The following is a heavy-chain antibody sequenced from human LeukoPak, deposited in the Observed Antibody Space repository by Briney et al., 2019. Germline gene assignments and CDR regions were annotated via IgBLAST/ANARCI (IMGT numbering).Heavy chain of an antibody. J-gene: IGHJ4*02. D-gene: IGHD5-18*01. CDR1: GGTFSSYA. CDR3: ARGTDTAMVAPIAHDY. V-gene: IGHV1-69*13. Sequence: SVKVSCKASGGTFSSYAISWVRQAPGQGLEWMGGIIPIFGTANYAQKFQGRVTITADESTSTAYMELSSLRSEDTAVYYCARGTDTAMVAPIAHDYWGQGTLVTVSS. CDR2: IIPIFGTA.